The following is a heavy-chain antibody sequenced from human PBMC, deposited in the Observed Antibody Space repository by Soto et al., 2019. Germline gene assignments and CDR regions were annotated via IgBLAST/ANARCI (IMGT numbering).Heavy chain of an antibody. CDR1: GFTFSSYA. D-gene: IGHD6-13*01. CDR2: ISGSGGST. V-gene: IGHV3-23*01. CDR3: AKDRGIAAAGTSDLPDY. Sequence: EVQLLESGGGLVQPGGSLRLSCAASGFTFSSYAMSWVRQAPGKGLEWVSEISGSGGSTYYADSVKGRFTISRDNSKNTLYLQMNSLRAEDTAVYYCAKDRGIAAAGTSDLPDYWGQGTLVTVSS. J-gene: IGHJ4*02.